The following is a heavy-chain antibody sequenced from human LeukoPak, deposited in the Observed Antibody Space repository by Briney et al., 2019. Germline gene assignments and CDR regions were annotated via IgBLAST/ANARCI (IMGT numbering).Heavy chain of an antibody. CDR1: GFTFSSYA. D-gene: IGHD3-22*01. V-gene: IGHV3-30-3*01. CDR2: ISYDGSNK. J-gene: IGHJ4*02. CDR3: ARGSDTMIVVVSPLGY. Sequence: GGSLRLSCAASGFTFSSYAMHWVRQAPSKGLEWVAVISYDGSNKYYADSVKGRFTISRDNSKNTLYLQMDSLRAEDTAVYYCARGSDTMIVVVSPLGYWGQGTLVTVSS.